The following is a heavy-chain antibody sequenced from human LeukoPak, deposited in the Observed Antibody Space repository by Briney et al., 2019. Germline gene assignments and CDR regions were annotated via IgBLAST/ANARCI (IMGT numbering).Heavy chain of an antibody. D-gene: IGHD3-22*01. V-gene: IGHV3-23*01. CDR2: ISGSGGST. CDR1: GFTFSSNA. J-gene: IGHJ4*02. CDR3: AKSHALYYYDSSGYPIDY. Sequence: GGSLRLSCAASGFTFSSNAMSWVRQAPGKGLEWVSSISGSGGSTNYADSVKGRFTISRDNSKNTLYLQMNSLRAEDTAVYYCAKSHALYYYDSSGYPIDYWGQGTLVTVSS.